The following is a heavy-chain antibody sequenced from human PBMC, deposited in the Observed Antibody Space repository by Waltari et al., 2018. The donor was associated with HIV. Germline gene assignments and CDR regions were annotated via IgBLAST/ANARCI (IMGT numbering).Heavy chain of an antibody. Sequence: EVQLVESGGGLVQPGGSLRLSCAASGFTFSSYWMHWVRQAPGKGLVVVSRINNDWSTSYADSVKGRFTISRDNAKNTLYLQMNSLRAEDTAVYYCARDPFTNYRAFDYWGQGTLVTVSS. D-gene: IGHD1-7*01. J-gene: IGHJ4*02. V-gene: IGHV3-74*01. CDR1: GFTFSSYW. CDR2: INNDWST. CDR3: ARDPFTNYRAFDY.